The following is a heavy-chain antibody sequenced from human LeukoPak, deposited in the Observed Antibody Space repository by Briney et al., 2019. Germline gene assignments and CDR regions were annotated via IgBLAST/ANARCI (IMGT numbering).Heavy chain of an antibody. CDR1: GFNYSSYT. CDR2: ISASRDIT. Sequence: PGGSLRLSCAASGFNYSSYTMNWVRQAPGMGLEWLSYISASRDITYYADSVKGRFTISRDNAKNSLYLQMNSLRAEDTAIYYCVRDRGTYRPIDYWGQGTLVTVSS. J-gene: IGHJ4*02. CDR3: VRDRGTYRPIDY. D-gene: IGHD1-26*01. V-gene: IGHV3-48*01.